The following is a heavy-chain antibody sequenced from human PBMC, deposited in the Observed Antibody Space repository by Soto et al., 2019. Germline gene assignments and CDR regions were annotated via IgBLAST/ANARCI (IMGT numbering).Heavy chain of an antibody. D-gene: IGHD4-4*01. V-gene: IGHV3-74*01. CDR1: GFTFNMYW. J-gene: IGHJ4*02. Sequence: PGGSLRLSCAASGFTFNMYWMHWVRQAPGMGLEWISRISTDGTTAGYADSVRGRLTVSRDNAKNTVYLQMNSLRVEDTAVYYCIRDRTTITLFDYWGQGALVTVSS. CDR3: IRDRTTITLFDY. CDR2: ISTDGTTA.